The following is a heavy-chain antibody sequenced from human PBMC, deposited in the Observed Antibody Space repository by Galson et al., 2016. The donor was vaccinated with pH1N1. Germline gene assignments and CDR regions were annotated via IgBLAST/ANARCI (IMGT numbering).Heavy chain of an antibody. Sequence: PALVKPTQTLTLTCTFSGFSLSTSGMCVSWIRQPPGKALEWLALINWDDDKYYSTSLKTRLTISKDTSKNQVVLTMTNMDPVDTATYYCAHNNYGDYVNWFDPWGQGTLVTVSS. D-gene: IGHD4-17*01. J-gene: IGHJ5*02. V-gene: IGHV2-70*01. CDR3: AHNNYGDYVNWFDP. CDR2: INWDDDK. CDR1: GFSLSTSGMC.